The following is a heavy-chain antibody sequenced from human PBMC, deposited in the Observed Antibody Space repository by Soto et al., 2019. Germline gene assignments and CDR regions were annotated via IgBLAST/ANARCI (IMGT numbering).Heavy chain of an antibody. Sequence: GGSLRLSCAASGFTFSSYAMSWVRQAPGKGLEWVSAISGSGGSTYYADSVKGRFTISRDNSKNTLYLQMNSLRAEDTAVYYCAKDSAVAGIVGGYFPDYYFDYWGQGTLVTVSS. CDR3: AKDSAVAGIVGGYFPDYYFDY. V-gene: IGHV3-23*01. D-gene: IGHD6-19*01. CDR1: GFTFSSYA. J-gene: IGHJ4*02. CDR2: ISGSGGST.